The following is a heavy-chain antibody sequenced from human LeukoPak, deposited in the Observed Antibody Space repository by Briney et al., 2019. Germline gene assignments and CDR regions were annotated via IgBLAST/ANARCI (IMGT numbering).Heavy chain of an antibody. J-gene: IGHJ4*02. D-gene: IGHD3-16*01. CDR1: GDSVASNSAA. V-gene: IGHV6-1*01. Sequence: SQTLSLTCAISGDSVASNSAAWNWIRQSPSRGLEWLGRTYYRSKWYNDYSVSVKSRITINPDTSKNPFSVQLNPLTPADTAVYYCAYGWGPFDYWGQGTLVTVS. CDR2: TYYRSKWYN. CDR3: AYGWGPFDY.